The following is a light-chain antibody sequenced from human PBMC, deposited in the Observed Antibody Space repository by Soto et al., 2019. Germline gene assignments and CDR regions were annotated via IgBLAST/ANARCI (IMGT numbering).Light chain of an antibody. V-gene: IGLV2-14*01. CDR2: EVT. CDR3: SSYTSSSTLV. Sequence: QPVLTQPASVSGSPGQSITISCTGTSSDVGGQKYVSWFQQQAGKAPKLMIYEVTNRPSGVSNRFSGSKSGNTASLTISGLQAEDEADYYCSSYTSSSTLVFGGGTKLTVL. J-gene: IGLJ2*01. CDR1: SSDVGGQKY.